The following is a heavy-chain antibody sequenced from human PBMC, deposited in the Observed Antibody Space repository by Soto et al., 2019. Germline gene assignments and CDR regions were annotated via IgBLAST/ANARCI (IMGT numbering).Heavy chain of an antibody. CDR1: GGSISSSSYY. CDR2: IYYSGNT. V-gene: IGHV4-39*07. J-gene: IGHJ6*02. D-gene: IGHD3-10*01. CDR3: ARDLIGITMVRGVIYYYYGMDV. Sequence: PSETLSLTCTVSGGSISSSSYYWGWIRQPPGKGLEWIGSIYYSGNTYYNPSLKSRVTISVDTAKNQFSLKLSSVTAADTAVYYCARDLIGITMVRGVIYYYYGMDVWGQGTTVTVS.